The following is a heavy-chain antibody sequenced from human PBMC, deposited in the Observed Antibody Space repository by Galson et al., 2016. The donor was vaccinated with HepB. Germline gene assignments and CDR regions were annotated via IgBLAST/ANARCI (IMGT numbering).Heavy chain of an antibody. D-gene: IGHD7-27*01. CDR2: INHRGGT. J-gene: IGHJ2*01. CDR1: GGPFSGYY. V-gene: IGHV4-34*01. Sequence: SETLSLTCAVNGGPFSGYYWSWIRQSPGKGLEWIGGINHRGGTNYNPSLKSRFAISVDTSKNQFSLKVTSVTAADTAVYYCARGNRLGSAWYFDFWGRGTLVTVSS. CDR3: ARGNRLGSAWYFDF.